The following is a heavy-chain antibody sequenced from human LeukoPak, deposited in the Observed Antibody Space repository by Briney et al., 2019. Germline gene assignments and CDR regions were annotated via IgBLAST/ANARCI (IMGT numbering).Heavy chain of an antibody. CDR1: GFTFSSYS. CDR3: ARGSVLNYDILTGYYGY. J-gene: IGHJ4*02. D-gene: IGHD3-9*01. V-gene: IGHV3-48*04. Sequence: GGSLRLSCAASGFTFSSYSMNWVRQAPGKGLEWVSYISSSSSTIYYADSVKGRFTISRDNAKNSLYLQMNSLRAEDTAVYYCARGSVLNYDILTGYYGYWGQGTLVTVSS. CDR2: ISSSSSTI.